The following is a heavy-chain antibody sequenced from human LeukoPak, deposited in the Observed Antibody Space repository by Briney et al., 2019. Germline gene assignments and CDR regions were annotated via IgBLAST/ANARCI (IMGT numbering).Heavy chain of an antibody. J-gene: IGHJ3*02. CDR3: ARGIAVAVPVSDAFDI. Sequence: GRSLRLSCAASGFTFSSYGMHWVRQAPGKGLEWVAVIWYDGSNQYYADSVKGRFTISRDNSKNTLYLQMNSLRAEDTAVYYCARGIAVAVPVSDAFDIWGQGTMVTVSS. CDR1: GFTFSSYG. CDR2: IWYDGSNQ. D-gene: IGHD6-19*01. V-gene: IGHV3-33*01.